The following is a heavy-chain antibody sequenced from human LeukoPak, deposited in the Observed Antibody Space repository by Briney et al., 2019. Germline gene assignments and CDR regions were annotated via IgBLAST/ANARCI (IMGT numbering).Heavy chain of an antibody. J-gene: IGHJ4*02. D-gene: IGHD3-10*01. Sequence: ETLSLTCTVSGDSISSSGYYWGWVRQAPGKGLEWVSVISAGGGSTLYADSVKGRFTISRDNSKNSLYLQMNSLRAEDTAVYYCAKVVDMVRGPIDYWGQGTLVTVSS. CDR1: GDSISSSGYY. V-gene: IGHV3-23*01. CDR2: ISAGGGST. CDR3: AKVVDMVRGPIDY.